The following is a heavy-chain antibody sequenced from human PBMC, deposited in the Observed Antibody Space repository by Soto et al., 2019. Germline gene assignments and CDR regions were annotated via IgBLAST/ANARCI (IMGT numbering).Heavy chain of an antibody. CDR3: AKSKDSTIFGVVIYYFDT. CDR1: VFTFSSFG. CDR2: LSPNGGST. J-gene: IGHJ4*02. Sequence: PVGSLRLSCASSVFTFSSFGMNWVRHSPGKWLEWVSSLSPNGGSTYYAESVKGRFTISRDNAKNTLFLQMDSLRAEDTAVYFCAKSKDSTIFGVVIYYFDTWGQGALVTVSS. D-gene: IGHD3-3*01. V-gene: IGHV3-23*01.